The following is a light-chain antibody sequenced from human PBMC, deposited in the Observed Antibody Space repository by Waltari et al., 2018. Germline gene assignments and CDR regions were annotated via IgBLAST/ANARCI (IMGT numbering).Light chain of an antibody. CDR3: CSYAGSYTYV. J-gene: IGLJ1*01. CDR1: SSDVGYYNY. Sequence: QSALTQPRPVSGSPGQSVTISCTGTSSDVGYYNYLSWYQQYPGKAPKLIIYDVSKRPSGVPDRFSGSKSGNTASLTISGLQTEDEADYYCCSYAGSYTYVFGTGTKVTVL. V-gene: IGLV2-11*01. CDR2: DVS.